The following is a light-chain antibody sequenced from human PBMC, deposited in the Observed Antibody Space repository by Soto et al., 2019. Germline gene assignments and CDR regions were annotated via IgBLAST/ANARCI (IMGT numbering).Light chain of an antibody. CDR3: QQYNSYSTWT. CDR1: QSSSSW. Sequence: DIQMTQSPSTLSASVGDRVTITCRASQSSSSWLAWYQQKPGNAPKLLIYDASSLESGVPSRFSGSGSGTEFTLTISSLQPDDCATYYCQQYNSYSTWTFGQGTKVEIK. J-gene: IGKJ1*01. V-gene: IGKV1-5*01. CDR2: DAS.